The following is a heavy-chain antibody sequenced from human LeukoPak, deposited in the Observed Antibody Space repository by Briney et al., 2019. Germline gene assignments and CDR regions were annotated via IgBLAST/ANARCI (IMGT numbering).Heavy chain of an antibody. CDR2: IIPIFGTA. J-gene: IGHJ3*02. CDR1: GGTFSSYA. D-gene: IGHD3-3*01. CDR3: ARNYDPADAFDI. V-gene: IGHV1-69*05. Sequence: GSSVKVSCKASGGTFSSYAISWVRQAPGQGLEWMGGIIPIFGTANYAQKFQGRVTITTDESTSTAYMELSSLRSEDTAVYYCARNYDPADAFDIWGQGTMVTVSS.